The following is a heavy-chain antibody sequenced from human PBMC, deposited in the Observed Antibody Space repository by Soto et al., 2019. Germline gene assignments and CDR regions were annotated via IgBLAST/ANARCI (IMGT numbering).Heavy chain of an antibody. CDR1: GGSFSGYY. D-gene: IGHD3-10*01. V-gene: IGHV4-34*01. Sequence: PSETLSLTCAVYGGSFSGYYWSWIRQPPEKGLEWIGEINHSGSTNYNPSLKSRVTISVDTSKNQFSLKLSSVTAADTAVYYCARDRRLITMVRGVSLWFDPWGQGTLVTVSS. J-gene: IGHJ5*02. CDR2: INHSGST. CDR3: ARDRRLITMVRGVSLWFDP.